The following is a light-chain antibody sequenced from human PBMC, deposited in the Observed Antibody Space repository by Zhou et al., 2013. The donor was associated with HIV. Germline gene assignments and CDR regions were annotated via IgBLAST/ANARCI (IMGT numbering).Light chain of an antibody. J-gene: IGKJ5*01. Sequence: AIRITQSPSSLSASTGDRVTVSCRASQDVSDYLAWYQQKPGKAPNLLIYGASTLQRGVPSRFTGSGSGTNFTLTISCLQSEDFATYYCQKYNSAPRVTFGQGTRLEIK. CDR3: QKYNSAPRVT. CDR2: GAS. CDR1: QDVSDY. V-gene: IGKV1-8*01.